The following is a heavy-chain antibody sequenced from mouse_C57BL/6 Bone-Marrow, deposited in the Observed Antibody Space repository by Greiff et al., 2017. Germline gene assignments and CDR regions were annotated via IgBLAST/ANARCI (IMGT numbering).Heavy chain of an antibody. CDR2: IHPSDSDT. CDR3: AIWRPQPYFDV. V-gene: IGHV1-74*01. D-gene: IGHD3-2*02. CDR1: GYTFTSYW. J-gene: IGHJ1*03. Sequence: QVQLQQPGAELVKPGASVKVSCKASGYTFTSYWMHWVKQRPGQGLEWIGRIHPSDSDTNYNQKFKGKATLTVDKSSSTAYMQLSSLTSADSAVYYCAIWRPQPYFDVWGTGTTVTVSS.